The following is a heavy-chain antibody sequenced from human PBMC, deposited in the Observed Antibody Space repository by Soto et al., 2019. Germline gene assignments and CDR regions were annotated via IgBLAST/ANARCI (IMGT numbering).Heavy chain of an antibody. CDR2: ISASGGNT. Sequence: EVQLLDSGGALQQPGGSLRLSCEASGFTFKVYAMTWVRQAPGKGLEWVSVISASGGNTYYAESVKGRFTMSRDNSKNMVYLQMNNPRVEDTALYSCAKGAYSYGPLDSWGQGTLVTVSS. CDR1: GFTFKVYA. V-gene: IGHV3-23*01. J-gene: IGHJ4*02. D-gene: IGHD5-18*01. CDR3: AKGAYSYGPLDS.